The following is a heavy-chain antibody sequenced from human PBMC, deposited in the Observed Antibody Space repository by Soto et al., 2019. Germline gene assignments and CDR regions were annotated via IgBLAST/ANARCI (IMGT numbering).Heavy chain of an antibody. CDR1: GGSISSSIYY. CDR2: IYYSGST. J-gene: IGHJ4*02. V-gene: IGHV4-39*01. CDR3: ARIIVVVTASPFDY. D-gene: IGHD2-21*02. Sequence: PSETLSLTCTVSGGSISSSIYYWGWIRHPPGKGLEWIGSIYYSGSTYYNPSLKSRVTISVDTSKNQFSLKLSSVTAADTAVYYCARIIVVVTASPFDYWGQGTLVTVSS.